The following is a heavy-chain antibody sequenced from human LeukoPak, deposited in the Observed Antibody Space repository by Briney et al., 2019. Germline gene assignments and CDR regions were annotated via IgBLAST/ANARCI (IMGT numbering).Heavy chain of an antibody. J-gene: IGHJ4*02. Sequence: PGGSLRLSCAASGFTFSSYAMSWVRQAPGKGLEWVSAISGSGGSTGYADSVKGRFTISRDNAKNSLYLQMNSLRAEDTALYYCARTDYGDYAGFDYWGQGTLVTVSS. CDR1: GFTFSSYA. D-gene: IGHD4-17*01. CDR3: ARTDYGDYAGFDY. CDR2: ISGSGGST. V-gene: IGHV3-23*01.